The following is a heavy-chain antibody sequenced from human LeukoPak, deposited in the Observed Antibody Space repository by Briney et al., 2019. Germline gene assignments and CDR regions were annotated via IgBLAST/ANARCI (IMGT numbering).Heavy chain of an antibody. CDR1: GFTFSSNG. V-gene: IGHV3-23*01. CDR3: AKDQSFYDSSGYYSPGYFDY. D-gene: IGHD3-22*01. Sequence: GGTLRLSCAASGFTFSSNGMSWVLQAPGKGLEWVSAISGSGGSTYYADSVKGRFTISRDNSKNTLYLQMNSLRAEDTAVYYCAKDQSFYDSSGYYSPGYFDYWGQGTLVTVSS. J-gene: IGHJ4*02. CDR2: ISGSGGST.